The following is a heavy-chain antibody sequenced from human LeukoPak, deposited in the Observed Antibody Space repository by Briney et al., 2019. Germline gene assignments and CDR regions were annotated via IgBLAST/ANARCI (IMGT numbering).Heavy chain of an antibody. Sequence: ASVKVSCKASGYTFTNFDINWVRQAPGQGLEWMRWMNPVSGKAGSAQKFQGRVTLTRDTSISTAYMEVSSLRFDDTAFYYCARAPMGTAPLYWGQGTLVTVSS. CDR3: ARAPMGTAPLY. J-gene: IGHJ4*02. CDR1: GYTFTNFD. D-gene: IGHD1/OR15-1a*01. V-gene: IGHV1-8*01. CDR2: MNPVSGKA.